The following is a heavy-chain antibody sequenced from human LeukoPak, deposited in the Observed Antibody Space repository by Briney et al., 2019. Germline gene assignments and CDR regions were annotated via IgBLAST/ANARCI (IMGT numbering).Heavy chain of an antibody. CDR1: GGSFSAYY. CDR2: INHSGST. V-gene: IGHV4-34*01. D-gene: IGHD3-10*01. J-gene: IGHJ6*03. Sequence: PSETLSLTCAVYGGSFSAYYWSWIRQPPGKGLEWIGEINHSGSTNYNPSLKSRVTISVDTNKNHFPLKQSTVTAADTPAYYCGRGGSSIVRGDYYYYMDGWGKGTTVTIAS. CDR3: GRGGSSIVRGDYYYYMDG.